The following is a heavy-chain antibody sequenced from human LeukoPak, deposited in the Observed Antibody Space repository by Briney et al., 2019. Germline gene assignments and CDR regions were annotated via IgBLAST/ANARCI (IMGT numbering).Heavy chain of an antibody. D-gene: IGHD1-26*01. Sequence: GGSLRLSCAASEFSVGSNYMTWVRQAPGKGLEWVSLIYSGGSTYYADSVKGKFTISRDNSKNTLYLQMNSLRAEDTAVYYCARDLLGWELHYFDYWGQGTLVTVSS. CDR1: EFSVGSNY. CDR2: IYSGGST. V-gene: IGHV3-66*01. J-gene: IGHJ4*02. CDR3: ARDLLGWELHYFDY.